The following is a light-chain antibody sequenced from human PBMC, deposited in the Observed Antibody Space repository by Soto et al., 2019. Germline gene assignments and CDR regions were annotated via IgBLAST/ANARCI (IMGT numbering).Light chain of an antibody. CDR3: SSYTSISTLV. CDR1: SSDVGGYNY. CDR2: DVS. J-gene: IGLJ2*01. V-gene: IGLV2-14*01. Sequence: QSALTQPASVSGPPGQSITISCTGTSSDVGGYNYVSWYQQHPGKAPKLMIYDVSNRPSGVSDRFSGSKSGNTASLTISGLQAEDEADYYCSSYTSISTLVFGGGTKLTVL.